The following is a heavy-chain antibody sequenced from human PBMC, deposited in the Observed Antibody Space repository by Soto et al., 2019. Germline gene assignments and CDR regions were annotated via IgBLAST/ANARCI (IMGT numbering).Heavy chain of an antibody. J-gene: IGHJ4*02. D-gene: IGHD6-6*01. CDR1: GGSISSYY. CDR3: ARDSSIAARRVPFDY. Sequence: SETLSLTCTVSGGSISSYYWSWIRQPPGKGLEWIGYIYYSGSTNYNPSLKSRVTISVDTSKNQFSLKLSSVTAADTAVYYCARDSSIAARRVPFDYWGQGTLVTVSS. V-gene: IGHV4-59*01. CDR2: IYYSGST.